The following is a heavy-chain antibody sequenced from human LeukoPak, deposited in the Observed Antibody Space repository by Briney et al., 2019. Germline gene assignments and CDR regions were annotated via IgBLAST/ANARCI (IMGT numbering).Heavy chain of an antibody. CDR1: GFTLSSYA. D-gene: IGHD2-2*01. Sequence: GGSLRLSCAASGFTLSSYAMSWVRQAPGKGLEWVSAISGSGGSTYYADSVKGRFTISRDNSKNTLYLQMNSLRAEDTAVYYCAKSGGYCSSTSCSNYYYYYMDVWGKGTTVTVSS. CDR2: ISGSGGST. V-gene: IGHV3-23*01. J-gene: IGHJ6*03. CDR3: AKSGGYCSSTSCSNYYYYYMDV.